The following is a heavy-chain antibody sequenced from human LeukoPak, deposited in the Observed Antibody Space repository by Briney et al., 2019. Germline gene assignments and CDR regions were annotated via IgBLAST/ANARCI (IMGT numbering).Heavy chain of an antibody. CDR2: ISTSGSAT. J-gene: IGHJ4*02. V-gene: IGHV3-23*01. Sequence: GGSLRLSCAASGFTFGSYAMGWVRQAPGKGLEWVSGISTSGSATYYADSVKGRFTISRDNSKNTVFLQMNSLKAEDTAVYYCAKVGCFSTSCHEDYWGQGTLVTVSS. CDR3: AKVGCFSTSCHEDY. CDR1: GFTFGSYA. D-gene: IGHD2-2*01.